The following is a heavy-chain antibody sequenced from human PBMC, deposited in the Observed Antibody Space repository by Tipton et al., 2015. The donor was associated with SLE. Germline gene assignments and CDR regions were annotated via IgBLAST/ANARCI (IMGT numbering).Heavy chain of an antibody. CDR1: GDSITSGPYY. Sequence: LRLSCTVSGDSITSGPYYWTCIRQPAGQGLEGIGRNYINGDTHYSPSPKSRVTMSFDTSKNQFSLNLSYVTAADTAIYYCARGRAADGGDVFDIWGQGTLVTVSS. D-gene: IGHD6-13*01. V-gene: IGHV4-61*02. CDR2: NYINGDT. J-gene: IGHJ3*02. CDR3: ARGRAADGGDVFDI.